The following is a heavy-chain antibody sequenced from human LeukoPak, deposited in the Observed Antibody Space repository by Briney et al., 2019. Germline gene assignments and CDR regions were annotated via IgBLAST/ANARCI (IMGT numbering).Heavy chain of an antibody. V-gene: IGHV1-46*01. CDR3: ASLGYCSGGSCYGDAFDI. D-gene: IGHD2-15*01. J-gene: IGHJ3*02. CDR2: INPSGGST. CDR1: GYTFTSYY. Sequence: ASVKVSCKASGYTFTSYYMHWVRQAPGQGLEWMGIINPSGGSTSYAQKFQGRVTMTRDTSTSTVYMELSRLRSEDTAVYYCASLGYCSGGSCYGDAFDIWGQGTMVTVSS.